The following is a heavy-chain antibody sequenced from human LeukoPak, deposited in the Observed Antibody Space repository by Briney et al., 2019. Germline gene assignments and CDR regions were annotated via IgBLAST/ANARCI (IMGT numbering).Heavy chain of an antibody. CDR3: ARGSASGYYYGPFDY. Sequence: GGSLRLSCAASGFTFTNYNMNWVRQAPGKGLEWVSSISSTGIYIYYADSMKGRFTISRDNAKNSLYLQMNSLGAEDTAVYYCARGSASGYYYGPFDYWGQGTLVTVSS. CDR2: ISSTGIYI. V-gene: IGHV3-21*04. D-gene: IGHD3-22*01. CDR1: GFTFTNYN. J-gene: IGHJ4*02.